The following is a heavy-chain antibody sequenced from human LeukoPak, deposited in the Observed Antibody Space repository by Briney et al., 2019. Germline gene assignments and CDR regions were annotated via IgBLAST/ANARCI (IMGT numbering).Heavy chain of an antibody. V-gene: IGHV3-43*01. J-gene: IGHJ4*02. CDR3: AKDSQGTLDY. D-gene: IGHD3-10*01. CDR2: ISWDGGST. Sequence: GGSLRLSCVASGFTFSNYWMHWVRQPPGKGLVWVSLISWDGGSTYYADSVKGRFTISRDNSKNSLYLQMNSLRTEDTALYYCAKDSQGTLDYWGQGTLVTVSS. CDR1: GFTFSNYW.